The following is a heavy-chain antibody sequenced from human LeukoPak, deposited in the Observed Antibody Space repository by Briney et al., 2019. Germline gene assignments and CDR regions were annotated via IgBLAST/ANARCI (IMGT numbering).Heavy chain of an antibody. J-gene: IGHJ4*02. Sequence: GGPRRLSCAASGFTFSSYAMHWVRQAPGKGLEYVSAISSNGGSTYYANSVKGRFTISRDNSKNTLYLQMGSLRAEDMAVYYCAREGNWNYLSFDYWGQGTLVTVSS. CDR3: AREGNWNYLSFDY. CDR2: ISSNGGST. D-gene: IGHD1-7*01. V-gene: IGHV3-64*01. CDR1: GFTFSSYA.